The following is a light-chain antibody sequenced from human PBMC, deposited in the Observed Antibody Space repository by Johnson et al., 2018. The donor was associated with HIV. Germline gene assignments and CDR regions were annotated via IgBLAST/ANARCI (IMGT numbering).Light chain of an antibody. Sequence: QLVLTQPPSVSAAPGHNVSISCSGSSSNIGDNYISWYQQLPGAAPKLLIYEHNKRPSGIPDRFSGSKSGTSATLGITGLQTGDEADYYCGTWDSSLSAYVFGTGTKVTVL. V-gene: IGLV1-51*02. CDR3: GTWDSSLSAYV. CDR1: SSNIGDNY. CDR2: EHN. J-gene: IGLJ1*01.